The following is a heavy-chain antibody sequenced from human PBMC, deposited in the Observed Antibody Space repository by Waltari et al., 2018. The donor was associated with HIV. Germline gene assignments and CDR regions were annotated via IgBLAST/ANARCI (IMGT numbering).Heavy chain of an antibody. V-gene: IGHV3-23*01. D-gene: IGHD2-21*01. CDR3: AKDLYCGVGTCYSRVSDY. CDR1: GFIFKDFG. CDR2: VSASGDDS. Sequence: EIQLLEFGGDLVQPGGSLRLSCRTSGFIFKDFGLTWVRQAPGKGLEWVSSVSASGDDSHYADSVKGRFTVSRGKSTNTLFLQMNSLRVEDTAIYYCAKDLYCGVGTCYSRVSDYWGRGTLVTVSS. J-gene: IGHJ4*02.